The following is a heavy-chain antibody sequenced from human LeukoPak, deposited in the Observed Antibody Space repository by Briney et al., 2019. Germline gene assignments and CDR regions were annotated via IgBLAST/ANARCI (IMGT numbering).Heavy chain of an antibody. D-gene: IGHD3-16*01. CDR2: ISSSGSTI. Sequence: PGGSLRLSCAASGFTFSDYYMSWIRQAPGKGLEWVSSISSSGSTIYYADSVKGRFTISRDNAKNSLYLQMNSLRAEDTAVYFCARAYGGVPHYFQHWGQGTLVTVSS. V-gene: IGHV3-11*04. CDR1: GFTFSDYY. J-gene: IGHJ1*01. CDR3: ARAYGGVPHYFQH.